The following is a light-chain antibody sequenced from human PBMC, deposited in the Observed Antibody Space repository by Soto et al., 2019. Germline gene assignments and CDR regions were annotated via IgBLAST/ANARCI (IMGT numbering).Light chain of an antibody. CDR1: SSDVGSYNL. Sequence: QSALTQPASVSGSPGQPITISCTGTSSDVGSYNLVSWYQQHPGKAPKLMIYEGSKRPSGVSNRFSGSKSGNTASLTISGLQAEDEADYYCCSYAGSSTYVVFGGGTKVTVL. V-gene: IGLV2-23*01. CDR3: CSYAGSSTYVV. CDR2: EGS. J-gene: IGLJ2*01.